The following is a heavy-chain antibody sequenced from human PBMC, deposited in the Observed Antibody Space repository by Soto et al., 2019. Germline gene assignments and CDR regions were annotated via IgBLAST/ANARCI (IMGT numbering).Heavy chain of an antibody. V-gene: IGHV3-33*01. CDR1: GFTFSSYG. D-gene: IGHD6-13*01. J-gene: IGHJ5*02. CDR2: IWYDGSNK. CDR3: ARDGEGVAAVPNWFDP. Sequence: ESGGGVVQPGRSLRLSCAASGFTFSSYGMHWVRQAPGKGLEWVAVIWYDGSNKYYADSVKGRFTISRDNSKNTLYLQMNSLRAEDTAVYYCARDGEGVAAVPNWFDPWGQGTLVTVSS.